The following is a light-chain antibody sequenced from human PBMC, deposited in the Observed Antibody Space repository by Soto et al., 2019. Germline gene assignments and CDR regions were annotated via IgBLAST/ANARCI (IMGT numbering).Light chain of an antibody. CDR2: GAS. J-gene: IGKJ4*01. CDR3: QQYGSSPLT. V-gene: IGKV3-20*01. CDR1: ESVSSTY. Sequence: DIVLTQSPGTLSLSPGERATLSCRASESVSSTYLAWYQQKPGQAPSLLIYGASSRPTDIPDRFSGSGSGTDFTLTISRLEPEDFAVYYCQQYGSSPLTFGGGTKVEIK.